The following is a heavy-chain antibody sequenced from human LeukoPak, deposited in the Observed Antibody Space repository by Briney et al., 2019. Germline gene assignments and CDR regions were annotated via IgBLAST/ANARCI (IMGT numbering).Heavy chain of an antibody. CDR1: GFTFSSYA. D-gene: IGHD6-13*01. Sequence: PGRSLRLSCAASGFTFSSYAMHWVRQAPGKGLEWVAVISYDGSNKYYADSVKGRFTISRDNSKNTLYLQMNSLRAEDTAVYYCARGGTWGSSSCLSNWGQGTLVTVSS. J-gene: IGHJ4*02. CDR3: ARGGTWGSSSCLSN. V-gene: IGHV3-30*04. CDR2: ISYDGSNK.